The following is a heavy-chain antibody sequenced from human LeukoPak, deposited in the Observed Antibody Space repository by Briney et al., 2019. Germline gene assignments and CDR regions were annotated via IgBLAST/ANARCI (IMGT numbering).Heavy chain of an antibody. CDR1: GGSISSSSYY. V-gene: IGHV4-39*01. Sequence: SETLSLTCTVSGGSISSSSYYWGWIRQPPGKGLEWIGSIYYSGSTYYNPSLKSRVTISVDTSKNRFSLKLSSVTAADTAVYYCARRGYTYGWGWFDPWGQGTLVTVSS. J-gene: IGHJ5*02. CDR3: ARRGYTYGWGWFDP. CDR2: IYYSGST. D-gene: IGHD5-18*01.